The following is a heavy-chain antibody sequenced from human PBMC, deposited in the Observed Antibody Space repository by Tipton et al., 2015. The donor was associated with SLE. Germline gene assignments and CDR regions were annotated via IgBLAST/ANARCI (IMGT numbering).Heavy chain of an antibody. Sequence: QLVQSGAEVKKPGASVKVSCKASGYTFTDYYMHWVRQAPGQGLEWVGWINPHSGGTNYAQKFQGRVTMTRDTSISTAYMELSRLRSDDTAVYYCARSYSSSFIFDYWGQGTLVTVSS. CDR3: ARSYSSSFIFDY. CDR2: INPHSGGT. V-gene: IGHV1-2*02. J-gene: IGHJ4*02. CDR1: GYTFTDYY. D-gene: IGHD6-6*01.